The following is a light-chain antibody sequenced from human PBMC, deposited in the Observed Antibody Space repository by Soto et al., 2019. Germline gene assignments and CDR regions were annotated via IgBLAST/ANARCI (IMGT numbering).Light chain of an antibody. CDR1: QSLRTD. J-gene: IGKJ1*01. Sequence: EIVMTQSPATLSVSPGERATLSCRASQSLRTDLAWYQQKSGQPPRLLIYGASTRATGIPARFSGSGSGTEFTLTISSLQSEDFAVYYCQPYSNWPPWTFGPGTKVEIK. CDR3: QPYSNWPPWT. V-gene: IGKV3-15*01. CDR2: GAS.